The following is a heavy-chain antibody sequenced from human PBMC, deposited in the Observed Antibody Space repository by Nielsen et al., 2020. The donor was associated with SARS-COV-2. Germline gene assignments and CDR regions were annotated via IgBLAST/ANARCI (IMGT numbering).Heavy chain of an antibody. V-gene: IGHV3-21*01. CDR3: ARDLGSTWRGGFDY. J-gene: IGHJ4*02. D-gene: IGHD6-13*01. CDR2: ISSSSSYI. CDR1: GFTFSSYA. Sequence: GESLKISCAASGFTFSSYAMSWVRQAPGKGLEWVSSISSSSSYIYYADSVKGRFTISRDNAKNSLYLQMNSLRAEDTAVYYCARDLGSTWRGGFDYWGQGTLVTVSS.